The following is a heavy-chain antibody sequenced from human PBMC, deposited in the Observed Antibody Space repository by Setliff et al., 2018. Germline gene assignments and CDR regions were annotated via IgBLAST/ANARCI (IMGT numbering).Heavy chain of an antibody. J-gene: IGHJ5*02. CDR3: ARAGPTVTFFRVLVISWWDP. CDR1: GDSISSGSYY. Sequence: PSETLSLTCTVSGDSISSGSYYWTWIRQPAGKGLEWIGHFHTGGSTNYNRSLRSRVSISVDTSKNQFSLKLSSVTAADTGTYYCARAGPTVTFFRVLVISWWDPWGQGSLGTVSS. CDR2: FHTGGST. V-gene: IGHV4-61*09. D-gene: IGHD3-3*01.